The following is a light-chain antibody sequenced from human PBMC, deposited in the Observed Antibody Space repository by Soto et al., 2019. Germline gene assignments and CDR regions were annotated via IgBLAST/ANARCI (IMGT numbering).Light chain of an antibody. CDR2: EGD. J-gene: IGLJ2*01. CDR1: SXDVGSYNL. V-gene: IGLV2-23*01. Sequence: QSVLTQPASVSGSSGQSITISCTGTSXDVGSYNLVSWHQQHPGKAPKLIIYEGDKRPSGISNRFSGSKSGNTASLTISGLQAEDEADYYCCSYAYSSTLVFGGGTQLTVL. CDR3: CSYAYSSTLV.